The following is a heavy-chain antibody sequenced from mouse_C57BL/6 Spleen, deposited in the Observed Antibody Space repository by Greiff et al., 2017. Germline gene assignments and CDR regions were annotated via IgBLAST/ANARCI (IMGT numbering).Heavy chain of an antibody. Sequence: QVQLQQSGPELVKPGASVKISCKASGYAFSSSWMNWVQQRPGKGLEWIGRIYPGDGDTNYNGKFQGKATLTADKSTSTAYMQLSSLTSEDTAVYFCARSPDGYYDYWGQGTTLTVSS. CDR3: ARSPDGYYDY. CDR1: GYAFSSSW. CDR2: IYPGDGDT. V-gene: IGHV1-82*01. J-gene: IGHJ2*01. D-gene: IGHD2-3*01.